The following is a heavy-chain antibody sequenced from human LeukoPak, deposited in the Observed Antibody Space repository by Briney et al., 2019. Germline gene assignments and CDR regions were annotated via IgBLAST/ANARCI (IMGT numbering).Heavy chain of an antibody. J-gene: IGHJ6*02. CDR2: LNPNSGGT. Sequence: ASVTVSCKASGYTVTVYYVHWVRQAPGQGLEWMGWLNPNSGGTNYAQKFQGRVTMTRDTSISTAYVELSSLTSDDTAVYYCARVGGYCTTTSCSYGMDVWGQGTTVTVSS. CDR1: GYTVTVYY. D-gene: IGHD2-2*01. CDR3: ARVGGYCTTTSCSYGMDV. V-gene: IGHV1-2*02.